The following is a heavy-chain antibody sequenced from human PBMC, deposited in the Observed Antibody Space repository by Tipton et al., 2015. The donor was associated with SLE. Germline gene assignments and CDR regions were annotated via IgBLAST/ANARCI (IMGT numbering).Heavy chain of an antibody. J-gene: IGHJ5*02. D-gene: IGHD4-23*01. CDR2: VYHTGNS. CDR1: GGSIRSDYW. CDR3: ARGGGANWFDP. V-gene: IGHV4-38-2*01. Sequence: TLSLTCAVSGGSIRSDYWWGWIRQPPGKGLEWIGNVYHTGNSYYNPSLESRVTIFADPSKNQFSLKLRSVTAADTAVYYCARGGGANWFDPWGQGTLVTVSS.